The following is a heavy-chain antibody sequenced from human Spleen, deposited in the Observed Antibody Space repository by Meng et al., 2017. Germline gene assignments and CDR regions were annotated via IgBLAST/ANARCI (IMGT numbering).Heavy chain of an antibody. CDR3: ARKSYDSNGYRFDY. J-gene: IGHJ4*02. CDR2: INAGNGNT. D-gene: IGHD3-22*01. CDR1: GYTFTSYA. V-gene: IGHV1-3*01. Sequence: QVQLVQYGAEVKKPGASVKVACKASGYTFTSYAMHWVRQAPGQRLEWMGWINAGNGNTKYSQKFQGRVTITRDTSASTAYMELSSLRSEDTAVYYCARKSYDSNGYRFDYWGQGTLVTVSS.